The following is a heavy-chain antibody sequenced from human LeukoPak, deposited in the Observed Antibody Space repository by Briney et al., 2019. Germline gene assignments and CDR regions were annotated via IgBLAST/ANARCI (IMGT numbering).Heavy chain of an antibody. J-gene: IGHJ6*03. D-gene: IGHD6-19*01. Sequence: GGSPRLSCAASGFTFSSYEMNWVRQAPGKGLEWVSYISSSGSTIYYADSVKGRFTISRDNAKNSLYLQMNSLRAEDTAVYYCARDPLRRQWLVDYYYYYMDVWGKGTTVTVSS. V-gene: IGHV3-48*03. CDR2: ISSSGSTI. CDR3: ARDPLRRQWLVDYYYYYMDV. CDR1: GFTFSSYE.